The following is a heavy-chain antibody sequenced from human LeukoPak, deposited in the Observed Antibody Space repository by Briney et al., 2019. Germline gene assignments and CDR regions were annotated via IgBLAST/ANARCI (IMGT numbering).Heavy chain of an antibody. CDR3: ARHGKRFLEWLGVLYWFDP. J-gene: IGHJ5*02. Sequence: SETLSLTCTVSGGSISSSSYYWGWIRQPPGKGLEWIGSIYYSGSTYYNPSLKSRVTISVDTSKNQFSLKLSSVTAADTAVYYCARHGKRFLEWLGVLYWFDPWGQGTLVTVSS. D-gene: IGHD3-3*01. V-gene: IGHV4-39*01. CDR2: IYYSGST. CDR1: GGSISSSSYY.